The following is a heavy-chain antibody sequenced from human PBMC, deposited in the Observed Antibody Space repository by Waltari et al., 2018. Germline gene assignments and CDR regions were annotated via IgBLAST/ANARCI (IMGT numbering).Heavy chain of an antibody. V-gene: IGHV3-30-3*01. CDR1: GFTFSTYA. CDR2: ISQDGSDK. CDR3: ARPFGSSSEGRY. Sequence: QVQLVESGGGVVQPGGSLRLSCAASGFTFSTYAMNWVRQAPGKGLEWVAVISQDGSDKYYTDSVKGRFTISRDNSKNTLYLQMNSLRAEDTAVYYCARPFGSSSEGRYWGQGTLVTVSS. J-gene: IGHJ4*02. D-gene: IGHD6-6*01.